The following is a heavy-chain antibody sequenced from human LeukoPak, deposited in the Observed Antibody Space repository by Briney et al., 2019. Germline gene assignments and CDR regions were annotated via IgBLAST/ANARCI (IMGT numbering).Heavy chain of an antibody. CDR3: ARSYDCGGDCFEAFDI. CDR2: INAGDANT. Sequence: ASVKVSCKTSGYTFTNYAIHWVRQAPGQRLEWMGWINAGDANTKYSPEFRGRVTLTRDTSASTAYMELSSLRSEDTAVYFCARSYDCGGDCFEAFDIWGQGTMVTVSS. V-gene: IGHV1-3*03. D-gene: IGHD2-21*02. CDR1: GYTFTNYA. J-gene: IGHJ3*02.